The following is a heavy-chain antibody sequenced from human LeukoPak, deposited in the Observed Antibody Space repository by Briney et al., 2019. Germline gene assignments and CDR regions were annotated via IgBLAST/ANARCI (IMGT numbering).Heavy chain of an antibody. J-gene: IGHJ6*02. V-gene: IGHV1-18*01. Sequence: GASVKVSCKASGYTFTSYGISWVRQAPGQGLEWMGWISAYNGNTNYAQKLQGRVTMTTDTSTSTAYMELRSLRSDDTAVYYCARDDKAVAAPRYYGMDVWGQGTTVTVSS. D-gene: IGHD6-19*01. CDR2: ISAYNGNT. CDR3: ARDDKAVAAPRYYGMDV. CDR1: GYTFTSYG.